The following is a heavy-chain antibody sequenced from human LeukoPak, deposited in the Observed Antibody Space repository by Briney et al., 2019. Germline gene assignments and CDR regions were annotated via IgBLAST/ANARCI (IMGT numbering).Heavy chain of an antibody. CDR1: GGSISSYY. Sequence: KPSETLSLTCTVSGGSISSYYWSWIRQPPGKGLEWIGHVFYSGRTDHNPSLKSRLTISVDTSKNQFSLKLSSVTAADTAVYYCAKYSWNLSSYWYFDLWGRGTLVTVSS. J-gene: IGHJ2*01. CDR3: AKYSWNLSSYWYFDL. V-gene: IGHV4-59*08. CDR2: VFYSGRT. D-gene: IGHD1-1*01.